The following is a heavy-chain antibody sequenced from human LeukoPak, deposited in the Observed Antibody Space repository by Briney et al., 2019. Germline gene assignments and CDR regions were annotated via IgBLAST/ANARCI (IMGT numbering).Heavy chain of an antibody. J-gene: IGHJ4*02. CDR2: IYYSGST. D-gene: IGHD3-16*01. Sequence: SETLSLTCAVYGASFSGYYWSWIRQPPGKGLEWIGSIYYSGSTYYNPSLKSRVTISVDTSKNQFSLKLNSVTATDTAVYYCARHYGPWGQGTLVTVSS. CDR3: ARHYGP. CDR1: GASFSGYY. V-gene: IGHV4-34*01.